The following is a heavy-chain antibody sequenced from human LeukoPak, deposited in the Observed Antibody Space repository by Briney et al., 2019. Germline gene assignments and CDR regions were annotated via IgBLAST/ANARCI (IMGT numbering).Heavy chain of an antibody. J-gene: IGHJ4*02. V-gene: IGHV4-38-2*02. CDR2: IYHSGST. Sequence: SETLSLTCTVSGYSISNGYYWGWIRQPPGKGLEWIGSIYHSGSTYYNPSLKSRVTISVDTSKNQFSLKLSSVTAADTAVYYCARGRSRVGATDYWGQGTLVTVSS. D-gene: IGHD1-26*01. CDR1: GYSISNGYY. CDR3: ARGRSRVGATDY.